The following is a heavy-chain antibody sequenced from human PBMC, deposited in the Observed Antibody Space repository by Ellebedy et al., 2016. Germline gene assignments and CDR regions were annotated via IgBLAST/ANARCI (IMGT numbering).Heavy chain of an antibody. CDR2: IYYSGST. Sequence: SETLSLTCTVSGGSVSSSGYYWGWIRQPPGKGLEWIGSIYYSGSTYYNPSLKSRVTISVDTSKNQFSLRLSSVTAADAAVYYCARHPGRSYHFDYWGPGTLVTVSS. J-gene: IGHJ4*02. V-gene: IGHV4-39*01. CDR1: GGSVSSSGYY. CDR3: ARHPGRSYHFDY. D-gene: IGHD1-26*01.